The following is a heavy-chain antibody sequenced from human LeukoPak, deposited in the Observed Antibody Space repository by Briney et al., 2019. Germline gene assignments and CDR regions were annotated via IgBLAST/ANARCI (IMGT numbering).Heavy chain of an antibody. D-gene: IGHD3-9*01. CDR1: GFTFDDYA. CDR3: AKARTYDILTGYTR. CDR2: ISWNSGSI. V-gene: IGHV3-9*03. Sequence: GGSLRLFCAASGFTFDDYAMHWVRQAPGKGLEWVSGISWNSGSIGYADSVKGRFTISRDNAKNSLYLQMNSLRAEDMALYYCAKARTYDILTGYTRWGQGTLVTVSS. J-gene: IGHJ4*02.